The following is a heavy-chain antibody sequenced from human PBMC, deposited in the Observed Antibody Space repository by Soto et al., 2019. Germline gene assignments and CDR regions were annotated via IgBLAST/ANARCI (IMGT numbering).Heavy chain of an antibody. CDR1: GGSISSGGYY. J-gene: IGHJ6*02. Sequence: NPSETLSLTCTVSGGSISSGGYYWSWIRQHPGKGLEWIGYIYYSGSTYYNPSLKSRVTISVDTSKNQFSLKLSSVTAADTAVYFCAREKGAYCSSTSCSNYYGMDVWGQGTTVTVYS. D-gene: IGHD2-2*01. V-gene: IGHV4-31*03. CDR3: AREKGAYCSSTSCSNYYGMDV. CDR2: IYYSGST.